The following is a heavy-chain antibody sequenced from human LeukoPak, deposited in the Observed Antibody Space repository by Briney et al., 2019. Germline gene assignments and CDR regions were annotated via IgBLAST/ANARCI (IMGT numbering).Heavy chain of an antibody. D-gene: IGHD6-13*01. Sequence: ASVKVSCKASGYTFTGYYMHWVRQAPGQGLAWMEWINPNSCGTKYAQKFQGRVTMTSDTSISTAYMEMTRLRSDDTAVYYCARPRYGSSWSPPHQNWFDPWGQGTPVTVSS. J-gene: IGHJ5*02. CDR2: INPNSCGT. V-gene: IGHV1-2*02. CDR3: ARPRYGSSWSPPHQNWFDP. CDR1: GYTFTGYY.